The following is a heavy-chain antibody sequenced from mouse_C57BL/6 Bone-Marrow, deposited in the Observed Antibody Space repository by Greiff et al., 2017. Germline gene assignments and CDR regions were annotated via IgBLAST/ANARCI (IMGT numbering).Heavy chain of an antibody. CDR1: GYTFTSYW. J-gene: IGHJ4*01. CDR2: IYPGSGST. D-gene: IGHD1-1*01. Sequence: QVHVKQPGAELVKPGASVQMSCKASGYTFTSYWITWVKQRPGQGLEWIGDIYPGSGSTNYNEKFKSKATLTVDTSSSTAYMQLSSLTSEDSAVYYCSYYGSSPYAMDYWGQGTSVTVSS. CDR3: SYYGSSPYAMDY. V-gene: IGHV1-55*01.